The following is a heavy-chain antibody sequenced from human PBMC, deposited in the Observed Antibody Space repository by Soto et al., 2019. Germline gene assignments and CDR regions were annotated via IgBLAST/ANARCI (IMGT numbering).Heavy chain of an antibody. V-gene: IGHV3-23*01. Sequence: PGGSLRLSCVASGFRFGSDWMHWVRQAPGKGLEWVSAISGSGGSTYYADSVKGRFTISRDNSKNTLYLQMNSLRAEDTAVYYCASRSSGWYFDYWGQGTLVTVSS. CDR1: GFRFGSDW. D-gene: IGHD6-19*01. J-gene: IGHJ4*02. CDR3: ASRSSGWYFDY. CDR2: ISGSGGST.